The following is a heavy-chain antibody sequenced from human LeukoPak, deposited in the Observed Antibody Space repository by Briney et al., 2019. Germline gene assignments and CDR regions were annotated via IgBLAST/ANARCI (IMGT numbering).Heavy chain of an antibody. CDR1: GGSFSGYY. V-gene: IGHV4-34*01. Sequence: SETLSLTCAVYGGSFSGYYWSWIRQPPGKGLEWIGEINHSGSTNCNPSLKSRVTISVDTSKNQFSLKLSSVTAADTAVYYCARGLGGIAVAGIDYWGQGTLVTVSS. CDR3: ARGLGGIAVAGIDY. J-gene: IGHJ4*02. CDR2: INHSGST. D-gene: IGHD6-19*01.